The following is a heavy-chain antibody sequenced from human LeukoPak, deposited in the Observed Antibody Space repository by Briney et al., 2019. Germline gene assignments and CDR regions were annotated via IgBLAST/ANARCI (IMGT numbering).Heavy chain of an antibody. Sequence: ASVKVSCKASGYTFTSYGISWVRQAPGQGLEWMGWISACNGNTNYAQKLQGRVTMTTDTSTSTAYMELRSLRSDDTAVYYCAKDRSGSYYLASWGQGTLVTVSS. CDR2: ISACNGNT. CDR1: GYTFTSYG. CDR3: AKDRSGSYYLAS. J-gene: IGHJ4*02. V-gene: IGHV1-18*01. D-gene: IGHD1-26*01.